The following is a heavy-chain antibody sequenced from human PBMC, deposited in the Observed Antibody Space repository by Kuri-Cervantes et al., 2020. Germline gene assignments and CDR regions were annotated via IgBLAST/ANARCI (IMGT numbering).Heavy chain of an antibody. D-gene: IGHD6-25*01. CDR3: AHRRREGSGWTDFDY. V-gene: IGHV2-5*02. CDR2: IYWDDDK. J-gene: IGHJ4*02. CDR1: GFSLSSNGVG. Sequence: SGPTLVKPTQTLTLTCTFSGFSLSSNGVGVGWIRQPPGKALEWLAVIYWDDDKRYSPSLMTRLTITMDTSKDHVVLTMTNVDPMDTATYYCAHRRREGSGWTDFDYWGQGTLVTVSS.